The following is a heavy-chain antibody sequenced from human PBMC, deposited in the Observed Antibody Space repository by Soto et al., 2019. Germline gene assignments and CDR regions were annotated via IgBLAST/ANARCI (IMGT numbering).Heavy chain of an antibody. CDR2: ISYDGSNK. J-gene: IGHJ6*02. Sequence: QVQLVESGGGVVQPGRSLRLSCAASGFTFSSYAMHWVRQAPGKGLEWVAVISYDGSNKYYADSVKGRFTISRDNSKNTLYLQMHSLRAEDTAVYYCARDDKFLVTHPDGGHYYYYSGMDVWGQGTTVTVSS. V-gene: IGHV3-30-3*01. CDR1: GFTFSSYA. D-gene: IGHD3-16*01. CDR3: ARDDKFLVTHPDGGHYYYYSGMDV.